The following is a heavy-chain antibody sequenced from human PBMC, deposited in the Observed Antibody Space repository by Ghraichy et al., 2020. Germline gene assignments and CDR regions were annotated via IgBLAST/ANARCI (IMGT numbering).Heavy chain of an antibody. D-gene: IGHD3-16*01. CDR1: GGSIDSSSYY. J-gene: IGHJ6*02. CDR2: MYYSGTT. Sequence: SETLSLTCIISGGSIDSSSYYWGWIRQPPGKGLEWIGDMYYSGTTYYNPSLKSRATISVDTSKNQLSLKLTSVTAADTAVYYCTRPFGASPYAYYYGVDVWGHGTTVTVSS. V-gene: IGHV4-39*01. CDR3: TRPFGASPYAYYYGVDV.